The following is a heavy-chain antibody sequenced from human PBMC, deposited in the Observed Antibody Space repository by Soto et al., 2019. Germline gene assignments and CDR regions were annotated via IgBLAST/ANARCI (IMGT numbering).Heavy chain of an antibody. CDR3: ARGVITTVPASYYFGMDV. Sequence: QVQLVHSGAEVKKTGSSVTVSCKASGGTFSSYAISWVRQAPGQGLECMGRIIPFIGTANYAQKFQGRVTITADESTSTAYMEQTSLRSEDTAVYYCARGVITTVPASYYFGMDVWGQGPTVTVSS. CDR2: IIPFIGTA. D-gene: IGHD3-22*01. V-gene: IGHV1-69*18. J-gene: IGHJ6*02. CDR1: GGTFSSYA.